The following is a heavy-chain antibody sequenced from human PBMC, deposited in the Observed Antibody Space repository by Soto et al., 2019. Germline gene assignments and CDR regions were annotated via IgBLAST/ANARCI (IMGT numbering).Heavy chain of an antibody. CDR1: TESFSNYY. Sequence: QVQLQQWGAGLLKPSETLSLTCAVNTESFSNYYWSWIRQPPGKGLEWVGEINDSGTTNYSPSLKGRVTISVDTSKNQFSLKLASVTAADTAIYYCVGGHGRLVGFDYWGQGTLVTVSS. V-gene: IGHV4-34*01. J-gene: IGHJ4*02. CDR3: VGGHGRLVGFDY. D-gene: IGHD2-8*02. CDR2: INDSGTT.